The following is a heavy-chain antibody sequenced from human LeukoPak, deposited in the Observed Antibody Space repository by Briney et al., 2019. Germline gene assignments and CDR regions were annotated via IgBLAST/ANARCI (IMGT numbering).Heavy chain of an antibody. CDR1: GFTFSSYG. J-gene: IGHJ4*02. CDR2: ISSSSSAI. CDR3: ARGGAVRPDY. D-gene: IGHD6-6*01. Sequence: GGSLRLSCAASGFTFSSYGINWVRRTPGKGLEWVSYISSSSSAINYADSVRGRFTISRDNAKNSLYLQMNSLRPEDTAVYYCARGGAVRPDYWGQGTLVTVSS. V-gene: IGHV3-48*01.